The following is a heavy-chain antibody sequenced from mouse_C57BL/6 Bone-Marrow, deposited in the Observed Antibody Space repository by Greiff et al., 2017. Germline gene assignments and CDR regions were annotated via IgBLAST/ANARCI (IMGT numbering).Heavy chain of an antibody. V-gene: IGHV1-19*01. CDR2: INPYNGGT. D-gene: IGHD1-2*01. Sequence: VQLQQSGPVLVKPGASVKMSCKASGYTFTDYYMNWVKQSHGKSLEWIGVINPYNGGTSYNQKFKGKATLTVDKSSSTAYMELNSLTSEDSAVYYCARRRPGYFDVWGTGTTVTVSS. CDR3: ARRRPGYFDV. CDR1: GYTFTDYY. J-gene: IGHJ1*03.